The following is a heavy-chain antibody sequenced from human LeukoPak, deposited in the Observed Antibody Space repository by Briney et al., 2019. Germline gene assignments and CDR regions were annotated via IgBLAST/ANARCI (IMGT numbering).Heavy chain of an antibody. CDR1: GGSISSYY. CDR2: IYYSGST. Sequence: SETLSLTCTVSGGSISSYYWSWIRQPPGKGLEWIGYIYYSGSTNYNPSLKSRVTISIDTSKNQFSLKLSSVTAADTAVYYCAREGDASSSSYYYYMDVWGKGTTVTVSS. CDR3: AREGDASSSSYYYYMDV. V-gene: IGHV4-59*01. D-gene: IGHD6-6*01. J-gene: IGHJ6*03.